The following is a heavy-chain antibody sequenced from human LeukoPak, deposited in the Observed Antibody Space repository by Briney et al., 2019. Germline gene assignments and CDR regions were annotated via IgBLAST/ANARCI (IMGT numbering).Heavy chain of an antibody. CDR3: ANRGGMIYGIRGPNAFDI. Sequence: PGGSLRLSCAASGFTFSSYAMSWVRQAPGKGLEWVSAISGSGGSTYYADSVKGRFTISRDNSKNTLYLQMNSLRAEDTAVYYCANRGGMIYGIRGPNAFDIWGQGTMVTVSS. J-gene: IGHJ3*02. CDR2: ISGSGGST. CDR1: GFTFSSYA. V-gene: IGHV3-23*01. D-gene: IGHD3-10*01.